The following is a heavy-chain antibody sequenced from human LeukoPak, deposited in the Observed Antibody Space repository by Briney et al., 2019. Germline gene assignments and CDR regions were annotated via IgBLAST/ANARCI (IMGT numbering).Heavy chain of an antibody. Sequence: GASVKVSCKASGYTFTGYYMHWVRQAPGQGLEWMGRIIPILGIANYAQKFQGRVTITADKSTSTAYMELSSLRSEDTAVYYCARVVDDSRSDYFDYWGQGTLVTVSS. CDR3: ARVVDDSRSDYFDY. J-gene: IGHJ4*02. CDR2: IIPILGIA. V-gene: IGHV1-69*04. D-gene: IGHD3-22*01. CDR1: GYTFTGYY.